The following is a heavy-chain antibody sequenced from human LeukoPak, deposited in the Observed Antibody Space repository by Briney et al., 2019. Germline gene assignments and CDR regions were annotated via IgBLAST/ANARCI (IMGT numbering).Heavy chain of an antibody. CDR3: ARAVQGVALDY. CDR1: GFTFTSHG. V-gene: IGHV3-33*01. Sequence: PGGSLRLSCAASGFTFTSHGMHWVRQAPGKGLEWVAILWFDGSKKYYADSVKGRFTISRDDSKNTLYVQMNSLRVEDTAVYYCARAVQGVALDYWGQGTQVTVSS. CDR2: LWFDGSKK. J-gene: IGHJ4*02. D-gene: IGHD3-10*01.